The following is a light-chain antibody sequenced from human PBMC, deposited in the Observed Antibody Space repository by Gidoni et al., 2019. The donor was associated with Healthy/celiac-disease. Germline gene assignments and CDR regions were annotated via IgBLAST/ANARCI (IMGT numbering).Light chain of an antibody. CDR1: SLRSYY. CDR3: NSRDSSGNPAV. CDR2: GKN. V-gene: IGLV3-19*01. Sequence: SSELTQDPAVSVALGQTVRITCQGDSLRSYYASWYQQKPGQAPVLVIYGKNNRPSVIPARFSGSSSGNTASLTITGAQAEDEADYYCNSRDSSGNPAVFGGGTKLTVL. J-gene: IGLJ2*01.